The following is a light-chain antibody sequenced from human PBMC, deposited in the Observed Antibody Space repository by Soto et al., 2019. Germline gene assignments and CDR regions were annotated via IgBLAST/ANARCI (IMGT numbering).Light chain of an antibody. CDR2: DVS. Sequence: QSVLTQPASVSGSPGQSITISCTGTSSDVGGSNSVSWYQQHPGKAPKLMIYDVSNRPSGVSNRFSGSKSGNTASLTISGLQAEDEADYYCSSYTSSSTLVVFGGGTKLTV. J-gene: IGLJ2*01. V-gene: IGLV2-14*01. CDR1: SSDVGGSNS. CDR3: SSYTSSSTLVV.